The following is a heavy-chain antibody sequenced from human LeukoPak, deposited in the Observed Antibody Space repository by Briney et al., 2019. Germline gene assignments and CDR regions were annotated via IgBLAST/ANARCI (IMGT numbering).Heavy chain of an antibody. J-gene: IGHJ3*01. V-gene: IGHV3-74*01. D-gene: IGHD6-6*01. CDR3: ARDDRSTRSSFGLDAYDV. Sequence: GSLRLSCAASGFTFSSYLMHWVRQASGKGVVWVSRINSDGSSKSYADSVKGRFTISRDNAKGSLYLQMNSLGAEDTAVYYCARDDRSTRSSFGLDAYDVWGQGTMATVSS. CDR2: INSDGSSK. CDR1: GFTFSSYL.